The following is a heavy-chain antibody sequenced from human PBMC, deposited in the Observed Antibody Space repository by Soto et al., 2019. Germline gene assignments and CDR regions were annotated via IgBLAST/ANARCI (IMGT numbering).Heavy chain of an antibody. Sequence: GGSLRLSCAASGFTFSSYWMHWVRQAPGKGLVWVSRINSDGSSTSYADSVKGRFTISRDNAKNTLYLQMNSLRAEDTAVYYCARARGYSYGYHYYYGMDVWGQGTTVTVSS. CDR1: GFTFSSYW. V-gene: IGHV3-74*01. CDR3: ARARGYSYGYHYYYGMDV. D-gene: IGHD5-18*01. CDR2: INSDGSST. J-gene: IGHJ6*02.